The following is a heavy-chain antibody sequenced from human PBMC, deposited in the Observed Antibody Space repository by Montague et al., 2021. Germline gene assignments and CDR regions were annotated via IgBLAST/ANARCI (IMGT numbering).Heavy chain of an antibody. Sequence: SETLSLTCTVSGASVSSGSYYWSWIRQPPGKGLEWIGNIFYTGSNNYNLSLKSRVTISADTSKNQVSLRLSSVTAADTAVYYWTRGSIENSDGVGMDYYYDMHVWGQGTTVTVSS. CDR1: GASVSSGSYY. CDR3: TRGSIENSDGVGMDYYYDMHV. CDR2: IFYTGSN. J-gene: IGHJ6*02. V-gene: IGHV4-61*01. D-gene: IGHD5-18*01.